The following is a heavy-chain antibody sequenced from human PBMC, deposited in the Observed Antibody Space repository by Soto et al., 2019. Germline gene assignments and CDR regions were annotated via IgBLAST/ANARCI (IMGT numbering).Heavy chain of an antibody. J-gene: IGHJ1*01. D-gene: IGHD6-6*01. V-gene: IGHV3-7*01. CDR1: GFTFRTYW. Sequence: EVQLVESGGGLVQPGGSLRLSCTASGFTFRTYWMNWVRQAPGKGLEWVASIKGDGSEKYYVDPVKGRFSISRDNARNSLYLQMNSLRAKDTAVYYCATSLIRGQGALVTVSS. CDR3: ATSLI. CDR2: IKGDGSEK.